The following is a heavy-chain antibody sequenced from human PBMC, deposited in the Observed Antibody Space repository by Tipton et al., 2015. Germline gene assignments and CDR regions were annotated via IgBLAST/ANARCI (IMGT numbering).Heavy chain of an antibody. V-gene: IGHV4-59*01. CDR2: IFYSGST. CDR3: ARGGIQLWFHAFDI. Sequence: LRLSCTVSGGSMDNYYWSWIRQPPGKGLEWIGYIFYSGSTNYNPSLKSRVTISVDTSKNQFSLKLSSVIAADTAVYCCARGGIQLWFHAFDIWGQGTMVTVSS. D-gene: IGHD5-18*01. J-gene: IGHJ3*02. CDR1: GGSMDNYY.